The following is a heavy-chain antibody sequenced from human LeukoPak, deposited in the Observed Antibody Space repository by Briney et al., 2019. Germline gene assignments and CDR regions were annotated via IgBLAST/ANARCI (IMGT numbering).Heavy chain of an antibody. J-gene: IGHJ3*02. Sequence: SETLSLTCTVSGGSINAYYWSWIRQPPGKGLEGIGGISYSGSTKYNPSLKSRVSNSLDTSKKQLSLHLSSVAAADTAIYYCVRDFDAWSAIDIWGQGTMVTVSS. CDR3: VRDFDAWSAIDI. V-gene: IGHV4-59*01. CDR1: GGSINAYY. CDR2: ISYSGST. D-gene: IGHD3-3*01.